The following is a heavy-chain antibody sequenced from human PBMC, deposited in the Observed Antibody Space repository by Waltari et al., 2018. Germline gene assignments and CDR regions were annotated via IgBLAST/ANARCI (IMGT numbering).Heavy chain of an antibody. CDR3: GVFTVTTSHFQH. D-gene: IGHD4-17*01. Sequence: QLQLPESGPGLVKPSETLSLTCTVSGGSISSSIYYWGWIRQPPGKGLEWIGSIYYSGSTYYNPSLKSRVTISVDTSKNQFSLKLSSVTAADTAVYYCGVFTVTTSHFQHWGQGTLVTVSS. V-gene: IGHV4-39*01. CDR1: GGSISSSIYY. J-gene: IGHJ1*01. CDR2: IYYSGST.